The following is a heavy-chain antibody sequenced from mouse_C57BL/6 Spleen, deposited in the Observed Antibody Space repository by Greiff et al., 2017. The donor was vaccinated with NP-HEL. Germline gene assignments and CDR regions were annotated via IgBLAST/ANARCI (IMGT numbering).Heavy chain of an antibody. CDR1: GFSLTSYG. D-gene: IGHD1-1*01. Sequence: VQGVESGPGLVQPSQSLSITCTVSGFSLTSYGVHWVRQSPGKGLEWLGVIWSGGSTDYNAAFISRLSISKDNSKSQVFFKMNSLQADDTAIYYCARTLYYGSRYAMDYWGQGTSVTVSS. CDR3: ARTLYYGSRYAMDY. V-gene: IGHV2-2*01. CDR2: IWSGGST. J-gene: IGHJ4*01.